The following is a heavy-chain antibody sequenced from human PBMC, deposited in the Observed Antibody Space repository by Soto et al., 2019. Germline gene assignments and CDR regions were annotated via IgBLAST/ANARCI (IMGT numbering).Heavy chain of an antibody. CDR1: GGSFSGYY. J-gene: IGHJ5*02. D-gene: IGHD3-3*01. V-gene: IGHV4-34*01. CDR3: ARVRDWFDP. Sequence: SETLSLTCAVYGGSFSGYYWNWIRQPPGKGLEWIGEIDHSGYTNYNPSLKSRVAISVDTSKNQFSLRLTSVTAADTAVYYCARVRDWFDPWGQGTLVTVSS. CDR2: IDHSGYT.